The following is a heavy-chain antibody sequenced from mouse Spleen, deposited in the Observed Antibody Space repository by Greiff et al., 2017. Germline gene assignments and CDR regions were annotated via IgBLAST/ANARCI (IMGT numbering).Heavy chain of an antibody. Sequence: VQLQQPGAELVRPGTSVKLSCKASGYTFTSYWMHWVKQRPGQGLEWIGVIDPSDSYTNYNQKFKGKATLTVDTSSSTAYMQLSSLTSEDSAVYYCARQRNSYGNYLDYWGQGTTLTVSS. CDR3: ARQRNSYGNYLDY. V-gene: IGHV1-59*01. J-gene: IGHJ2*01. CDR2: IDPSDSYT. CDR1: GYTFTSYW. D-gene: IGHD2-1*01.